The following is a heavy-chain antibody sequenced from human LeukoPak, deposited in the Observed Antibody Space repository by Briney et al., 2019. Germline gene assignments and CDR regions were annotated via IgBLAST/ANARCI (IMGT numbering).Heavy chain of an antibody. D-gene: IGHD1-1*01. CDR3: ARAMRWTSGPVELGWFDR. J-gene: IGHJ5*02. CDR2: IYYRGST. V-gene: IGHV4-59*01. Sequence: SETLSLACTFSGDSFSDYYRTWIRRPPGGTLEWIGHIYYRGSTKYNPSLKNRVSISLDTSKNQVSLTLTSVTAPDMAVYYCARAMRWTSGPVELGWFDRWGQGTQVIVSS. CDR1: GDSFSDYY.